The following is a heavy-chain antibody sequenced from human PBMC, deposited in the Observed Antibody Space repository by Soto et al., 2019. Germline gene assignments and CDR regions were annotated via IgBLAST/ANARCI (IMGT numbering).Heavy chain of an antibody. CDR3: ARRRRGITMVRGTYAMDV. V-gene: IGHV4-34*01. CDR1: GESFSGYY. Sequence: QVQLQQWGAGLLKPSETLSLGCAVYGESFSGYYWNWIRQPPGKGLEWIGEITDSGSANYKPSLASRVTISVDTSKKQFSLWLNSVTAADAAVYYCARRRRGITMVRGTYAMDVWGQGTTVTVSS. CDR2: ITDSGSA. D-gene: IGHD3-10*01. J-gene: IGHJ6*02.